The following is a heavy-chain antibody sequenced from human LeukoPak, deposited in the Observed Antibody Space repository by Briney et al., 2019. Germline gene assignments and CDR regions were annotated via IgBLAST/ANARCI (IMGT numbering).Heavy chain of an antibody. D-gene: IGHD1-26*01. Sequence: PGGSLRLSCAASGFTFVGYWMSWVRQAPGKGLEWVANIKQDGSEKYYVDSVKGRFTISRDNTKNSLYLQMNSLRAEDTAVYYCSRDPTYYLRYGYFDYWGQGALVTVSS. V-gene: IGHV3-7*01. CDR3: SRDPTYYLRYGYFDY. CDR2: IKQDGSEK. J-gene: IGHJ4*02. CDR1: GFTFVGYW.